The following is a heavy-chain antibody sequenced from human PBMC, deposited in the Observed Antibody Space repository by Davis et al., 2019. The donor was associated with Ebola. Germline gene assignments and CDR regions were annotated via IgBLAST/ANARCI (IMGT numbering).Heavy chain of an antibody. D-gene: IGHD2-2*01. J-gene: IGHJ6*02. CDR3: ARSRTFADYYFGMDV. CDR2: INSYHGDA. V-gene: IGHV1-18*04. CDR1: GYDFTGYA. Sequence: AASVKVSCKASGYDFTGYAISWVRQAPGQGLEWMGRINSYHGDANYAQKFQGRVTMTTDTSASTVYVDLTSLTSDDTAVYFCARSRTFADYYFGMDVWGQGTTVTVSS.